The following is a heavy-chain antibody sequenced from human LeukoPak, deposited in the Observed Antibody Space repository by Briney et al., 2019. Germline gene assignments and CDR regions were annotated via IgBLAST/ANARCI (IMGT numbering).Heavy chain of an antibody. V-gene: IGHV3-30-3*01. CDR1: GFTFSSYA. Sequence: PGRSLRLSCAASGFTFSSYAMHWVRQAPGKGLEWVAVISYDGSNKYYADSVKGRFTISRDNSKNTLYLQMNSLRVEDTAVYYCARDFYGSGSYPAYWGQGTLVTVSS. CDR3: ARDFYGSGSYPAY. CDR2: ISYDGSNK. J-gene: IGHJ4*02. D-gene: IGHD3-10*01.